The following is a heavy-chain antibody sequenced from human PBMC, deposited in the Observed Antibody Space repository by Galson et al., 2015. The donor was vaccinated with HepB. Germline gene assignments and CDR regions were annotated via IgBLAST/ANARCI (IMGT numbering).Heavy chain of an antibody. D-gene: IGHD6-13*01. CDR1: GYTLTELS. J-gene: IGHJ5*02. V-gene: IGHV1-24*01. CDR2: FDPEDGET. Sequence: SVKVSCKVSGYTLTELSMHWVRQAPGKGLEWMGGFDPEDGETIYAQKFQGRVTMTEDTSTDTAYMELSSLRSEDTAVYFCATFEYSIWGWFDPWGQGTLVTVSS. CDR3: ATFEYSIWGWFDP.